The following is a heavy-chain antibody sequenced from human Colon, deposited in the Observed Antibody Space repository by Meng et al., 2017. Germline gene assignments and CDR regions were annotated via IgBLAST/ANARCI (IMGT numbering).Heavy chain of an antibody. CDR2: TYYRSKWYN. CDR1: GASVSSNTAA. CDR3: ARDHGYSYGLPLDY. D-gene: IGHD5-18*01. V-gene: IGHV6-1*01. Sequence: QVQLQQSGPGLVKPSQTLPLTCVISGASVSSNTAAWNWIRQSPSRGLEWLGRTYYRSKWYNEYAVSVKSRMTFNADTSKNQVSLQVNSVTPEDTAVYYCARDHGYSYGLPLDYWGQGILVTVSS. J-gene: IGHJ4*02.